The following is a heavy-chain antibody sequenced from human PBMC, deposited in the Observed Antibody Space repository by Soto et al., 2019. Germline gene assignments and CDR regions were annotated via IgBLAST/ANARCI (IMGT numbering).Heavy chain of an antibody. V-gene: IGHV1-8*01. CDR3: ARRAETNGWNGFGADKYYFDF. CDR2: MNPNTGNS. CDR1: GYTFTSYD. J-gene: IGHJ4*02. D-gene: IGHD1-1*01. Sequence: ASVKVSCKASGYTFTSYDIYWVREATGQGLEWMGWMNPNTGNSGYAQKFQGRVTMTSDTSISTAHMELSSLRSEDTAVYYCARRAETNGWNGFGADKYYFDFWGQGTLVTVSS.